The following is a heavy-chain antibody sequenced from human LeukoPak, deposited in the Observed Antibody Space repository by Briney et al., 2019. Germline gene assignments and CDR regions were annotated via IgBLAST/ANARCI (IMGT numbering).Heavy chain of an antibody. CDR3: ARGVRRVGATTYNLLGY. CDR1: GYTFTGYY. CDR2: INPNSGGT. Sequence: ASVKVSCKASGYTFTGYYMHWARQAPGQGLEWMGWINPNSGGTNYAQKFQGRVTMTRDTSISTAYMELSRLRSDDTAVYYCARGVRRVGATTYNLLGYWGQGTLVTVSS. J-gene: IGHJ4*02. D-gene: IGHD1-26*01. V-gene: IGHV1-2*02.